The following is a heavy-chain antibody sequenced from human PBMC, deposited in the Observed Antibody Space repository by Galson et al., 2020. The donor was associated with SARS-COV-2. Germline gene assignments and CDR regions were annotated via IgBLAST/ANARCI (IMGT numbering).Heavy chain of an antibody. Sequence: SETLSLTCDVSGGSISSDGYSWSWMRQPPGKGLELIGYFFNRGSTYFNPSLKSRGTIFVDTSKNQFSLNLTSVTAADTAVYYCAREVDSNSPHFDCWGQGTLGTVSS. D-gene: IGHD5-18*01. J-gene: IGHJ4*01. CDR2: FFNRGST. CDR3: AREVDSNSPHFDC. CDR1: GGSISSDGYS. V-gene: IGHV4-30-4*07.